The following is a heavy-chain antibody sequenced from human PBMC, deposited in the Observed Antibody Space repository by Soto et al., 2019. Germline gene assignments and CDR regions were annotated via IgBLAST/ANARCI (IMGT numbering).Heavy chain of an antibody. V-gene: IGHV1-18*01. J-gene: IGHJ6*03. Sequence: ASVKVSCKASGYTFTSYGISWVRQAPGQGLEWMGWISAYNGNTNYAQKLQGRVTMTTDTSTSTAYMELRSLRSDDTAVYYCARAGNEGEYSSPNAYYYYYMDVWGKGTTVTVSS. CDR2: ISAYNGNT. D-gene: IGHD6-6*01. CDR3: ARAGNEGEYSSPNAYYYYYMDV. CDR1: GYTFTSYG.